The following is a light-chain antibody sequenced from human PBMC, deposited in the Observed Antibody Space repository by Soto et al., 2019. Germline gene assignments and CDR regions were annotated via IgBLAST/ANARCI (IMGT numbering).Light chain of an antibody. Sequence: DIQMTQSPSSLSASIGDRVTITCRASQGISNYLAWFQQKPGKAPKSLIHGASNLHSGVPSRFSASASGTDFILTISSLQPEDFATYYFQQYNSYPLTFGQGPRLEIK. CDR3: QQYNSYPLT. J-gene: IGKJ5*01. CDR2: GAS. CDR1: QGISNY. V-gene: IGKV1-16*01.